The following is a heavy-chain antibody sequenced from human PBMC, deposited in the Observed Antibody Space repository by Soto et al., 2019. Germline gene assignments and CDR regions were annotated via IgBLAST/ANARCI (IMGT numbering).Heavy chain of an antibody. V-gene: IGHV3-23*01. CDR2: ITGSGVNT. J-gene: IGHJ4*02. CDR3: ATHSWDH. Sequence: EVQVSESGGGLVQPGGSLRLSCAASGLTFSKADMSWVRQAPGKGLEWVSAITGSGVNTYYADSVKGRFTVSRDNSKNTLFLQMNSLRVEDTAIYYWATHSWDHWGQGTLVTVSS. CDR1: GLTFSKAD.